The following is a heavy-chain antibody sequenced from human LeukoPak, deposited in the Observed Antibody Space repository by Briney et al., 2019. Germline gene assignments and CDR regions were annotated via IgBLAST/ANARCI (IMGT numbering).Heavy chain of an antibody. CDR3: ARDAGWDWNYRRWFDP. V-gene: IGHV4-30-4*08. J-gene: IGHJ5*02. D-gene: IGHD1-7*01. Sequence: SQTPSLTCTVSGGSISSGDYYWSWIRQPPGKGLEWIGYIYYSGSTYYNPSLKSRVTISVDTSKNQFSLKLSSVTAADTAVYYCARDAGWDWNYRRWFDPWGQGTLVTVSS. CDR2: IYYSGST. CDR1: GGSISSGDYY.